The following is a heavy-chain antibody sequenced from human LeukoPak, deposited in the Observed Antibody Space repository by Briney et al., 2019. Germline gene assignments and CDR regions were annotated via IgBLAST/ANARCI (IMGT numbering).Heavy chain of an antibody. D-gene: IGHD1-26*01. J-gene: IGHJ6*02. CDR3: ARPGSYSNYYYYGMDV. CDR1: GGTFSSYA. Sequence: SVKVSCKASGGTFSSYAISWVRQAPGQGLEWMGRIIPILGIANYAQKFQGRVTITADKSTSTAYMELSSLRSEDTAVYYCARPGSYSNYYYYGMDVWGQGTMVTVSS. V-gene: IGHV1-69*04. CDR2: IIPILGIA.